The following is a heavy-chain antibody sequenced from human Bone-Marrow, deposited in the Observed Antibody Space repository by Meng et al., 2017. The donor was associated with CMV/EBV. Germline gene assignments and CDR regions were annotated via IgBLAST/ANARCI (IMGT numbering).Heavy chain of an antibody. V-gene: IGHV3-74*01. CDR3: ARRYGSGSYYNGPGAYYYYYYGIDV. J-gene: IGHJ6*02. Sequence: GGSLRLSCAASGFTFSSYWMHWVRQAPGKGLVWVSRINSDGSSTSYADSVKGRFTISRDNAKNTLYLQMNSLRAEDTAVYYCARRYGSGSYYNGPGAYYYYYYGIDVWGQGTTVTVSS. CDR2: INSDGSST. CDR1: GFTFSSYW. D-gene: IGHD3-10*01.